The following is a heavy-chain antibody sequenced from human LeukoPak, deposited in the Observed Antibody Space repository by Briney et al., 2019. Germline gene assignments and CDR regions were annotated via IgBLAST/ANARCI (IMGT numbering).Heavy chain of an antibody. Sequence: PGGSLRLSCTASGFTFSHYTINWVRQAPGKGLQWVANINQDGSEKDYVATVKGRFTISRDNAKNSLYLQMNSLRAEDTAVYYCARRAGAYSHPYDYWGQGTLVTVSS. V-gene: IGHV3-7*03. J-gene: IGHJ4*02. CDR1: GFTFSHYT. CDR3: ARRAGAYSHPYDY. CDR2: INQDGSEK. D-gene: IGHD4/OR15-4a*01.